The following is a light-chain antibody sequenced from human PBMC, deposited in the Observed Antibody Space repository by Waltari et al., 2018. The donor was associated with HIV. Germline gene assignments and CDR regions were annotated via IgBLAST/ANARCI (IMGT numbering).Light chain of an antibody. CDR3: QQYYNSPRT. V-gene: IGKV4-1*01. CDR1: PSVLYSSNNKNY. Sequence: DIVMSQSPDSLAVTLGERATIDCKSSPSVLYSSNNKNYLAWYQQKPGQPPKLLIYWASTRGSGVPDRFSGSGSGTDFTLTISSLLAEDVAVYYCQQYYNSPRTFGQGTKVEIK. CDR2: WAS. J-gene: IGKJ1*01.